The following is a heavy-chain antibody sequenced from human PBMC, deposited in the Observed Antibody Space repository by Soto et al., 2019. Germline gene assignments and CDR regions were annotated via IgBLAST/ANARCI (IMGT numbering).Heavy chain of an antibody. CDR2: ISAYNGDT. V-gene: IGHV1-18*04. CDR3: ARDPSNTSGNRIWFDP. Sequence: GXSVKVACKTAAYTFTRHGVNWVRQAPGQGLELMGWISAYNGDTKYEQKFQGRVTMTTDASSSTAYMELKSLSSDDTAVYFCARDPSNTSGNRIWFDPWGQGTQVTGSS. J-gene: IGHJ5*02. CDR1: AYTFTRHG. D-gene: IGHD1-1*01.